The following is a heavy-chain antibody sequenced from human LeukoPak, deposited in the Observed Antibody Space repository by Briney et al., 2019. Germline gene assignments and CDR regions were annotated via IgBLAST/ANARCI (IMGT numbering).Heavy chain of an antibody. J-gene: IGHJ3*02. CDR2: VSGSGEST. V-gene: IGHV3-23*01. CDR1: GFTFSSYA. D-gene: IGHD1-26*01. CDR3: AKEVGETAVIKAAFDI. Sequence: GGSLRLSCAASGFTFSSYAMSWVRQAPGKGLEWVSSVSGSGESTYYADSMKGRFTISRDNSKNTLYLQMNSLRAEDTAVYYCAKEVGETAVIKAAFDIWGQGTKVTVSS.